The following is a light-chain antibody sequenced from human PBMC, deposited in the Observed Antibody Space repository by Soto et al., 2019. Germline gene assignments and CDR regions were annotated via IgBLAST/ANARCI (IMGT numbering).Light chain of an antibody. CDR2: GVS. CDR1: QSVTSD. CDR3: QVYGPSPPIT. V-gene: IGKV3-20*01. Sequence: EIVMTQSPVTLSVSPGERATLSCRASQSVTSDLAWYQQKPGQAPRLLMYGVSSRATGIPDRFTGSGSGADFTLTISRLEPEDFAVYYCQVYGPSPPITFGQGTRLEIK. J-gene: IGKJ5*01.